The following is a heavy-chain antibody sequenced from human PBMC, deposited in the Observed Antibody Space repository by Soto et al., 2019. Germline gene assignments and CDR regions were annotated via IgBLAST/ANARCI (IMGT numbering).Heavy chain of an antibody. CDR3: SRQGAYGSFSFFDY. CDR2: ISAYNGNT. D-gene: IGHD3-10*01. Sequence: DSVKVSCKASGYTFSNFGFTWVRQAPGQGLEWMGWISAYNGNTDFAQKFQGRVTMTTDTSTSTAYMELWYLTSDDTAVYYCSRQGAYGSFSFFDYWGQGHLVTVSS. CDR1: GYTFSNFG. J-gene: IGHJ4*02. V-gene: IGHV1-18*01.